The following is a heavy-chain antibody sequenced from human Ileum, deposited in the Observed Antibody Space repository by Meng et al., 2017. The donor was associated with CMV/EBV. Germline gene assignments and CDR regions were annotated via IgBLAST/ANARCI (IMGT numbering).Heavy chain of an antibody. CDR1: GGSVSGSAYY. J-gene: IGHJ5*02. Sequence: QLDEWGPVHVVSSERLSLTWPGSGGSVSGSAYYWGWFRPAPWKGLEWIGITPDSGATNYNPSLNSRVTISVDTSKNHFSLKLNSVSAADAAVYYCASHYYYGSGNYLPFDPWGRGTLVTVSS. CDR2: TPDSGAT. CDR3: ASHYYYGSGNYLPFDP. D-gene: IGHD3-10*01. V-gene: IGHV4-39*02.